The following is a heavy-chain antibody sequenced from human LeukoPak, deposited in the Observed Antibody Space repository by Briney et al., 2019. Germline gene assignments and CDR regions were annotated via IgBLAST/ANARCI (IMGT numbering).Heavy chain of an antibody. Sequence: ASVKVSCKTSGYTFTNYYMHWVRQAPGQGLEWMGIINPSDGSTNYAQKFQGRVTMTRDTSTSTVYMELSSLRSEDTAVFYGARVGQLVFHYWGQGTLVTVSS. CDR1: GYTFTNYY. V-gene: IGHV1-46*03. CDR3: ARVGQLVFHY. CDR2: INPSDGST. J-gene: IGHJ4*02. D-gene: IGHD6-6*01.